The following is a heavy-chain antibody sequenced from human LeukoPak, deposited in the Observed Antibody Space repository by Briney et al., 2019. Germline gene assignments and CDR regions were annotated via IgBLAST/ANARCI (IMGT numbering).Heavy chain of an antibody. CDR1: GFTVDSNY. D-gene: IGHD6-13*01. CDR3: AKEGSSSWGGSPY. J-gene: IGHJ4*02. Sequence: PGGSLRLSCATSGFTVDSNYMSWVRQAPGKGLEWVSVIYGDGSTYYADSVKGRFTISRDNLKNTVSLQMNSLRAEDTAVYYCAKEGSSSWGGSPYWGQGTLVTVSS. CDR2: IYGDGST. V-gene: IGHV3-53*01.